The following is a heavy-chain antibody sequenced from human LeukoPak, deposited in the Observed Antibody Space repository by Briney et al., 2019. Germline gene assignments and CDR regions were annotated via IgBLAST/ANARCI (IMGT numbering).Heavy chain of an antibody. J-gene: IGHJ5*02. Sequence: GGSLRLSCAASGFTFSCYWMHWVRQAPGKGLVWVSRINSDGSSTSYADSVKGRFTISRDNAKNTLYLQMNSLRAEDTAVYYCARAPSWAAAGTGNWFDPWGQGTLVTVSS. V-gene: IGHV3-74*01. D-gene: IGHD6-13*01. CDR1: GFTFSCYW. CDR2: INSDGSST. CDR3: ARAPSWAAAGTGNWFDP.